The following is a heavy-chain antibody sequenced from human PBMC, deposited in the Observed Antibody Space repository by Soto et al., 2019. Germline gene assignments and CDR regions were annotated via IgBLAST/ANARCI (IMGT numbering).Heavy chain of an antibody. CDR1: GFTVSSNY. CDR3: ARHITMDPLLQY. D-gene: IGHD3-10*01. CDR2: IYSGGST. Sequence: EVQLVESGGGLIQPGGSLRLSCAASGFTVSSNYMSWVRQAPGKGLEWVSVIYSGGSTYYADSVKGRFTISRDNSNNTLYLQMNSLRAEDTAVYYCARHITMDPLLQYWGQGTLVTVSS. J-gene: IGHJ4*02. V-gene: IGHV3-53*01.